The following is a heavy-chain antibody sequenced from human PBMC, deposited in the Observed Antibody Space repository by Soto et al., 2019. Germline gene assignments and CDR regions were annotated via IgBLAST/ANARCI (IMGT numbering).Heavy chain of an antibody. V-gene: IGHV3-30-3*01. CDR3: ARDPRRGGVYFDY. D-gene: IGHD3-10*01. CDR1: GFTFSSYA. J-gene: IGHJ4*02. Sequence: GGSLRFSCAASGFTFSSYAMHWVRQAPGKGLEWVAVISYDGSNKYYADSVEGRFTISRDNSKNTLYLQMNSLRAEDTAVYYCARDPRRGGVYFDYWGQGTLVTVSS. CDR2: ISYDGSNK.